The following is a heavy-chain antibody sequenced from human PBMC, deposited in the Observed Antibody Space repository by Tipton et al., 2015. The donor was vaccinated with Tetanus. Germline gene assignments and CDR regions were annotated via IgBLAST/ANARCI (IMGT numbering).Heavy chain of an antibody. V-gene: IGHV4-39*01. CDR1: GGSISSGVYY. Sequence: GLVKPSETLSLTCTVSGGSISSGVYYWGWLRQDPGKGLEWIGRISYSGNTAYNPSLKSRVAISADTSKNQFSLKLTSVTAADTAVYYCARRGGDFLTGYYDSWGQGTPVIVSS. J-gene: IGHJ4*02. CDR2: ISYSGNT. D-gene: IGHD3-9*01. CDR3: ARRGGDFLTGYYDS.